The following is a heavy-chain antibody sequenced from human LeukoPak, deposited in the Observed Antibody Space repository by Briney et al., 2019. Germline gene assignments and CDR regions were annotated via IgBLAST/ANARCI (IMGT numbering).Heavy chain of an antibody. D-gene: IGHD2-2*02. V-gene: IGHV4-59*01. J-gene: IGHJ3*02. CDR2: IYYSGST. CDR3: ARDSGYCSSTSCYSQAFDI. CDR1: GFTFSNYG. Sequence: GSLRLSCAASGFTFSNYGIHWVRQPPGKGLEWIGYIYYSGSTNYNPSLKSRVTISVDTSKNQFSLKLSSVTAADTAVYYCARDSGYCSSTSCYSQAFDIWGQGTMVTVSS.